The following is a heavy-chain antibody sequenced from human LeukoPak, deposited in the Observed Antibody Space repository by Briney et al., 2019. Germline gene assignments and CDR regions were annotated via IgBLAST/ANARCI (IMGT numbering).Heavy chain of an antibody. CDR2: IYYSGST. Sequence: TPSETLSLTCTVSGGSISTYYGNWIRQAPGKGLEWIGYIYYSGSTNYNPSLKSRVTMSVDTSRNQFSLKLSSVTAADTAVYYCARGGGGSSTVTIYWFDSRGQGTLVTVSS. J-gene: IGHJ5*01. V-gene: IGHV4-59*01. CDR3: ARGGGGSSTVTIYWFDS. CDR1: GGSISTYY. D-gene: IGHD4-17*01.